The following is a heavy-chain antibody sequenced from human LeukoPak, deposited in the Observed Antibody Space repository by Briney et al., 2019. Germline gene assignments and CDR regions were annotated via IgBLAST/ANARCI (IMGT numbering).Heavy chain of an antibody. CDR1: GFMFSSNW. Sequence: AGGSLRLSCAASGFMFSSNWMSWVRLAPGKGLEWVANIKEDGTETYYVDSVKGRFTISRDNAKNSLYLQMNSLRVEDTAVYYCAKTRPLDSSSWSHGDYWGQGTLVTVSS. J-gene: IGHJ4*02. V-gene: IGHV3-7*03. CDR3: AKTRPLDSSSWSHGDY. D-gene: IGHD6-13*01. CDR2: IKEDGTET.